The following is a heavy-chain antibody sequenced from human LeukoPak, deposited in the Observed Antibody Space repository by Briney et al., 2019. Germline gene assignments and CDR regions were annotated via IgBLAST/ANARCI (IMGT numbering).Heavy chain of an antibody. CDR1: GCTFSSYC. D-gene: IGHD3-10*01. V-gene: IGHV3-21*01. CDR2: ISSSSSYI. Sequence: GGSLRLSCAASGCTFSSYCVNWVRQAPGKGLEWVSSISSSSSYIYYADSVKGRFTISRDNDKNSLYLQMNSLSAEDTAVYYCARDLTYGSVSYWGKVTTVTSSS. CDR3: ARDLTYGSVSY. J-gene: IGHJ6*04.